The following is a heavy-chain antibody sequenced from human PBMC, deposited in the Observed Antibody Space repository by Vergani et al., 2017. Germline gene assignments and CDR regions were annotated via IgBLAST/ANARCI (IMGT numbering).Heavy chain of an antibody. V-gene: IGHV3-23*04. J-gene: IGHJ3*02. CDR1: GFTFSSYA. Sequence: EVQLVESGGGLVKPGGSLRLSCAASGFTFSSYAMSWVRQAPGKGLEWVSAISGSGGSTYYADSVKGRFTISRDNSKNTLYLQMNSLRAEDTAVYYCAKPGQYSSGWYGGQAFDIWGQGTMVTVSS. CDR2: ISGSGGST. CDR3: AKPGQYSSGWYGGQAFDI. D-gene: IGHD6-19*01.